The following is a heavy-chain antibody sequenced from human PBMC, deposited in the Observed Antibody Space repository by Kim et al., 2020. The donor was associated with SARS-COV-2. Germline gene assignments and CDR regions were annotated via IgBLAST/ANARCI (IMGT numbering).Heavy chain of an antibody. CDR2: ISGSGVSI. D-gene: IGHD1-26*01. CDR1: GFTFGSYA. V-gene: IGHV3-23*01. Sequence: GGSLRLSCAASGFTFGSYAMTWVRQAPGKGPEWVSSISGSGVSIHYADSVKGRFTISRDNSKETLYLQVDSPRADDTAVYYCAKSGVVGAITPQFFDYWGQGTLLTVSS. CDR3: AKSGVVGAITPQFFDY. J-gene: IGHJ4*02.